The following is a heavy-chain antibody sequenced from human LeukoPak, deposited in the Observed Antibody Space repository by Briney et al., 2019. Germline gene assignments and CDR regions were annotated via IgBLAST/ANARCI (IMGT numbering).Heavy chain of an antibody. V-gene: IGHV3-74*01. Sequence: GGSLRLSCAASGFTFSSYWMHWVRQAPGKGLVWVSRINTDGSSTSYADSVKGRFTISRDNAKNTLYLQMNSLRAEDTAVYYCARESLLIAAPFDYWGRGTLVTVSS. D-gene: IGHD6-6*01. CDR3: ARESLLIAAPFDY. CDR2: INTDGSST. CDR1: GFTFSSYW. J-gene: IGHJ4*02.